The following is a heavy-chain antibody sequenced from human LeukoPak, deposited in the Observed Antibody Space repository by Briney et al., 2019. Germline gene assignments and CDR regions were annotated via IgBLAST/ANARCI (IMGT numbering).Heavy chain of an antibody. CDR3: AKDMGIQLWVFHH. J-gene: IGHJ1*01. CDR2: ISADGGNT. V-gene: IGHV3-43*02. CDR1: GFSFDDFG. Sequence: GGSLRLSCAASGFSFDDFGMHWVRQAPGQGLEWVSLISADGGNTYYADSVKGRFTISRDNSKNSLYLQMNSLRTEDTAFYFCAKDMGIQLWVFHHWGQGTLVTVSS. D-gene: IGHD5-18*01.